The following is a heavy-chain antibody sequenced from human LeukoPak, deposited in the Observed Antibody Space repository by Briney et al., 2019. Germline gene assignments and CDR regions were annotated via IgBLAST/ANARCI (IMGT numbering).Heavy chain of an antibody. CDR2: ISAYNGNT. CDR1: GYTFTSYG. J-gene: IGHJ3*02. D-gene: IGHD3-22*01. Sequence: GASVKVSCKASGYTFTSYGISWVRQAPGQGLEWMGWISAYNGNTNYAQKLQGRVTMTTDTSTSTAYMELRSLRSDDTAVYYCAREVYDSSGNTNAFDIWGQGTMVTVSS. CDR3: AREVYDSSGNTNAFDI. V-gene: IGHV1-18*01.